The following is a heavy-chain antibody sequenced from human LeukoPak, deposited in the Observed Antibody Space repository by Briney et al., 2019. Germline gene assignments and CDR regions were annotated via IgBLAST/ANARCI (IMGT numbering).Heavy chain of an antibody. J-gene: IGHJ4*02. V-gene: IGHV4-39*07. Sequence: SETLSLTCTVSGGSISSSSHYWGWIRQPPGKGLEWIGSMDYSGSTYYTPSLESRVTISLDRSKNQFSLKLSSVTAADTAVYYCARVGSSSFFDYWGQGTLVTVSS. D-gene: IGHD6-6*01. CDR1: GGSISSSSHY. CDR3: ARVGSSSFFDY. CDR2: MDYSGST.